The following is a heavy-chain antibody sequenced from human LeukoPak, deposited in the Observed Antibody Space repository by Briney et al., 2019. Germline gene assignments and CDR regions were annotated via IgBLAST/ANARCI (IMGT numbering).Heavy chain of an antibody. D-gene: IGHD1-26*01. V-gene: IGHV4-59*01. CDR1: GGSINTYY. CDR3: ARSLGATRYNLKYYFLYGLDV. J-gene: IGHJ6*02. CDR2: NHYSVST. Sequence: SENLSLTCTFSGGSINTYYWSWIRQPPGKGLEWIGYNHYSVSTNYNPSLKSRVTISVDTSNNQFSLRLSSVTAADTAVYYCARSLGATRYNLKYYFLYGLDVWGQGNTCTVSS.